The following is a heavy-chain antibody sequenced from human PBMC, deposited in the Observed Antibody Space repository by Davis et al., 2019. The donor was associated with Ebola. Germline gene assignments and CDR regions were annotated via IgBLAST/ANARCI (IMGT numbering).Heavy chain of an antibody. V-gene: IGHV3-66*01. D-gene: IGHD2-2*02. Sequence: GESLKISCAASGFTVSSNYMSWVRQAPGKGLEWVSVIYSGGSTYYADSVKGRFTISRDNSKNTLYLQMNSLRAEDTAVYYCARGGAVVVPAAILDYYYYYGMDVWGQGTTVTVSS. CDR2: IYSGGST. J-gene: IGHJ6*02. CDR3: ARGGAVVVPAAILDYYYYYGMDV. CDR1: GFTVSSNY.